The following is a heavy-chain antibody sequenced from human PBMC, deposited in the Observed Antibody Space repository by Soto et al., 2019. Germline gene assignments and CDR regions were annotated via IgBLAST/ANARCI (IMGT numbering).Heavy chain of an antibody. CDR1: GGSFSGYY. CDR2: INHSGST. V-gene: IGHV4-34*01. J-gene: IGHJ6*02. D-gene: IGHD6-6*01. Sequence: SETLSLTCAVYGGSFSGYYWSWIRQPPGKGLEWIGEINHSGSTNYNPSLKSRVTISVDTSKNQFSLKLSSVTAADTAVYYCARGLLVAVGYYGMDVWGQGTTVTVSS. CDR3: ARGLLVAVGYYGMDV.